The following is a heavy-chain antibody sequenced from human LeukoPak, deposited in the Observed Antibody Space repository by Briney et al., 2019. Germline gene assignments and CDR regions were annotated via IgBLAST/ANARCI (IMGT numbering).Heavy chain of an antibody. J-gene: IGHJ3*02. CDR3: ARERELLAARDAFDI. Sequence: ASVKVSCKASGYTFTSYYMHWVRQAPGQGLEWMGIINPSGGSTSYAQKFQGRVTMTRDTSTSTVYMELSSLRSEDTAVYYCARERELLAARDAFDIWGQGTMVTVS. V-gene: IGHV1-46*01. D-gene: IGHD6-6*01. CDR1: GYTFTSYY. CDR2: INPSGGST.